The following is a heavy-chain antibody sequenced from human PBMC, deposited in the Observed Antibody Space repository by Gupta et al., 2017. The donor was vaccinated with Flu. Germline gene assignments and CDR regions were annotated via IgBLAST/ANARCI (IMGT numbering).Heavy chain of an antibody. CDR3: ARISRSRGDAFDI. J-gene: IGHJ3*02. CDR2: IFSNDEK. V-gene: IGHV2-26*01. Sequence: IFSNDEKSYSTSLKSRLTISKDTSKSQVVLTMTNMDPVDTATYYCARISRSRGDAFDIWGQGTMVTVSS.